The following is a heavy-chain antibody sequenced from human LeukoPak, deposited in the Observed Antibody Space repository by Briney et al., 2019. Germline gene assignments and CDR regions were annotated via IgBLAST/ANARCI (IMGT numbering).Heavy chain of an antibody. CDR2: ISWNSGSR. CDR1: GFIFDDYA. V-gene: IGHV3-9*01. J-gene: IGHJ4*02. D-gene: IGHD6-13*01. Sequence: GGSLRLSCAASGFIFDDYAMYWVRQAPGKGLEWVSSISWNSGSRVYADSVKGRFTISRDNAKNSLYLQMNSLRAEDTALYYCAKAGRHSSSWTDYWGQGTLVTVSS. CDR3: AKAGRHSSSWTDY.